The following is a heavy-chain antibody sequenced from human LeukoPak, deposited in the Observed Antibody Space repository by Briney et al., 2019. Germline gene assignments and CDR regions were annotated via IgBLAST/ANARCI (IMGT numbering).Heavy chain of an antibody. V-gene: IGHV3-7*01. Sequence: GGSLRLSCAASGFPFSSFWMRWVRQAPGKGLELVANIKQDGSEKYYVDSVQGRFTISRDNAKNSLYLQMNSLRVEDTAVYYCARRIVGPSSGGDYWGQGTPVTVSS. CDR2: IKQDGSEK. D-gene: IGHD1-26*01. CDR3: ARRIVGPSSGGDY. CDR1: GFPFSSFW. J-gene: IGHJ4*02.